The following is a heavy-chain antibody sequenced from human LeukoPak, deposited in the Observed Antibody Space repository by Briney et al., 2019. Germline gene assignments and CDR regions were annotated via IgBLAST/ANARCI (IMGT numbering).Heavy chain of an antibody. CDR2: ISYDGSNK. V-gene: IGHV3-30*04. J-gene: IGHJ4*02. CDR3: VRVRHYGSGSYPGY. D-gene: IGHD3-10*01. Sequence: GGSLRLSCAASGFTFSSYAMHWVRQAPGKGLEWVAVISYDGSNKYYADSVKGRFTISRDNSKNTLYLQMNSLRAEDTAMYYCVRVRHYGSGSYPGYWGQGTLVTVSS. CDR1: GFTFSSYA.